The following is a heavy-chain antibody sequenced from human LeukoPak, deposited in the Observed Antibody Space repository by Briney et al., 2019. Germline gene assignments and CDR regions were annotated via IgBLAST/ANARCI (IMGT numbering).Heavy chain of an antibody. D-gene: IGHD3-22*01. Sequence: GGSLRLSCAASGFTVSSKYMSWVRQAPGKGLEWVSAITGSGNTKYYADSVKGRFTVSRDNNKNTLYLQMNSLRAEDTAIYYCAKEVLVVIESYFDHWGQGSLVTVSS. J-gene: IGHJ4*02. CDR1: GFTVSSKY. CDR2: ITGSGNTK. CDR3: AKEVLVVIESYFDH. V-gene: IGHV3-23*01.